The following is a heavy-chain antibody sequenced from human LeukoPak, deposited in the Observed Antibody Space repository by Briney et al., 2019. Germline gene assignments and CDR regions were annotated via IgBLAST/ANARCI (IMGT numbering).Heavy chain of an antibody. J-gene: IGHJ4*02. Sequence: GGSLRLSCAASGFTFSSYGMHWVRQAPGKGLEWVAFIRHDGSNKYYADSVKGRFTISRDNSKNTLYLQMNSLRAEDTAVYYCAKVGRGYSYYFDYWGQGTLVTVSS. CDR2: IRHDGSNK. D-gene: IGHD5-18*01. CDR1: GFTFSSYG. V-gene: IGHV3-30*02. CDR3: AKVGRGYSYYFDY.